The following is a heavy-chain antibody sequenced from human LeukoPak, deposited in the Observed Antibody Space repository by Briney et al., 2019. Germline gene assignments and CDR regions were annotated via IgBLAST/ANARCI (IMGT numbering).Heavy chain of an antibody. D-gene: IGHD2/OR15-2a*01. CDR1: GGSISSYY. CDR2: IYYSGST. Sequence: SETLSLTCTVSGGSISSYYWSWIRQPPGKGLEWTGYIYYSGSTNYNPSLKSRVTISVDTSKNQFSLKLSSVTAADTAVYYCAARRLYYFDYWGQGTLVTLSS. V-gene: IGHV4-59*03. CDR3: AARRLYYFDY. J-gene: IGHJ4*02.